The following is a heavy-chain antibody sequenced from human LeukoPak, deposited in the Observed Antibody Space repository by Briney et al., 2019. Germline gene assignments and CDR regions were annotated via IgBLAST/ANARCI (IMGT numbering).Heavy chain of an antibody. D-gene: IGHD3-3*01. CDR1: GYTFTSYY. V-gene: IGHV1-46*01. J-gene: IGHJ4*02. CDR3: ARAYTYYDFWSGVDY. Sequence: ASVKVSCKASGYTFTSYYMYWVRQAPGQGLEWMGIINPSGGSTSYAQKFQGRVTMTRDMSTSTVYMELSSLRSEDTAVYYCARAYTYYDFWSGVDYWGQGTLVTVSS. CDR2: INPSGGST.